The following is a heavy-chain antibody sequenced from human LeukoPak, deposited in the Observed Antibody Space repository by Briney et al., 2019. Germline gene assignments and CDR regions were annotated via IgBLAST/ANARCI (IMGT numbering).Heavy chain of an antibody. CDR3: ASSSDAFDI. CDR1: GFTFSNYV. Sequence: GGSLRLSCAASGFTFSNYVMSWVRQVPGKGLEWVSSIHESGGYIYYADSVKGRFTISRDNAEKSLFLQMDSLRAEDTAVYYCASSSDAFDIWGQGTMVTVSS. J-gene: IGHJ3*02. CDR2: IHESGGYI. V-gene: IGHV3-21*01. D-gene: IGHD6-6*01.